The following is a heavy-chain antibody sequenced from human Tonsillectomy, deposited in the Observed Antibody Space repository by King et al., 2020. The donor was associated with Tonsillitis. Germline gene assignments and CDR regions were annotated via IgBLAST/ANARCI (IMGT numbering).Heavy chain of an antibody. D-gene: IGHD5-24*01. V-gene: IGHV3-13*01. CDR3: ARGLMATPYFDY. CDR1: GFTFNSYD. J-gene: IGHJ4*02. Sequence: DAQLVEFGGGLVQPGGSLRLSCAASGFTFNSYDMHWVRQATGKGLEWVSAIDTTGDTYYPGSVKGRFTISRENAKNSLYLQMNSLRAGDTAVYYCARGLMATPYFDYWGQGTLVTVSS. CDR2: IDTTGDT.